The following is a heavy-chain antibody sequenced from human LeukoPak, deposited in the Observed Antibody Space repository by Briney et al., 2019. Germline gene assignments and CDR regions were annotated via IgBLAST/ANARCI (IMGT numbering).Heavy chain of an antibody. CDR3: AREPENEYYYDSSGYYLLNWYFDL. V-gene: IGHV4-4*07. CDR2: IYTSGST. D-gene: IGHD3-22*01. J-gene: IGHJ2*01. CDR1: GGSISSYY. Sequence: SETLSLTCTVSGGSISSYYWSWIRQPAGKGLGWIGRIYTSGSTNYNPSLKSRVTMSVDTSKNQFSLKLSSVTAADTAVYYCAREPENEYYYDSSGYYLLNWYFDLWGRGTLVTVSS.